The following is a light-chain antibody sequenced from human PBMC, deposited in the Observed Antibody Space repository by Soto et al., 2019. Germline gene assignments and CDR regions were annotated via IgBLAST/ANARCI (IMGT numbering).Light chain of an antibody. CDR2: AAS. J-gene: IGKJ1*01. CDR3: QQTYNTPWT. V-gene: IGKV1-39*01. CDR1: QGIDSS. Sequence: ILLTQSPSSLSASVGDRVTITCRASQGIDSSFAWYQQKPGKAPKLLIYAASSLQSGVPSRFSGSGSGTDFTLTITSLQPEDFATYFCQQTYNTPWTFGQGTKVDIK.